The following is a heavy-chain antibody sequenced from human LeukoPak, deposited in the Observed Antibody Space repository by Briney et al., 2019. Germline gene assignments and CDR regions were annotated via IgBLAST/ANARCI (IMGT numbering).Heavy chain of an antibody. J-gene: IGHJ6*03. CDR1: GGSFSGYY. Sequence: SETLSLTCAVYGGSFSGYYWSWIRQPPGKGLEWIGEINHSGSTNYNPSLKSRVTISVDTSKNQFSLKLSSVTAADTAVYYCASIAALTYVRYYYYYMDVWGKGTTVTVSS. D-gene: IGHD6-6*01. CDR3: ASIAALTYVRYYYYYMDV. V-gene: IGHV4-34*01. CDR2: INHSGST.